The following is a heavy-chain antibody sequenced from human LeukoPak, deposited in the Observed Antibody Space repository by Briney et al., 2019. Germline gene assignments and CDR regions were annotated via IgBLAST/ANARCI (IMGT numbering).Heavy chain of an antibody. CDR1: GYTFTGNY. V-gene: IGHV1-2*02. CDR2: ISPNSGGT. D-gene: IGHD6-6*01. CDR3: ARGDRSSSVLEDAFDL. Sequence: ASVKVSCKASGYTFTGNYIHWVRQAPGQGLEWMGWISPNSGGTNFAQRFQGRVTMTRDTSITTAYMDLTRLTSDDTAVYYCARGDRSSSVLEDAFDLWGQGTMVTVSS. J-gene: IGHJ3*01.